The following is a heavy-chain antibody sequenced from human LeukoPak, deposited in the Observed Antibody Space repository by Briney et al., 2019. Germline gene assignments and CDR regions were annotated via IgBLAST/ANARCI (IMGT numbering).Heavy chain of an antibody. D-gene: IGHD6-13*01. J-gene: IGHJ1*01. CDR1: GFTFSSYS. CDR2: ISSGSSTI. V-gene: IGHV3-48*04. Sequence: GGSLRLSCAASGFTFSSYSMNWVRQAPGKGLEWLSYISSGSSTIFYADSVKGRFTISRDNAKNSLYLQMNSLRAEDTAVYYCARVRQQLVRRSGAEYFQHWGRGTLVTVSS. CDR3: ARVRQQLVRRSGAEYFQH.